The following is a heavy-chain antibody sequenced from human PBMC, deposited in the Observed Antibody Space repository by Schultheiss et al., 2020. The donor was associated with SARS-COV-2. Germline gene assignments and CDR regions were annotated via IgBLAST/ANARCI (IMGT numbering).Heavy chain of an antibody. V-gene: IGHV1-2*04. D-gene: IGHD5-18*01. CDR3: ARRRGEGYSYANILGVRYYYYGMDV. Sequence: ASVKVSCKASGYTFTGYYMHWVRQAPGQGLEWMGWINPNSGGTNYAQKFQGWVTMTRDTSISTAYMELSRLRSDDTAMYYCARRRGEGYSYANILGVRYYYYGMDVWGQGTTVTVSS. CDR2: INPNSGGT. CDR1: GYTFTGYY. J-gene: IGHJ6*02.